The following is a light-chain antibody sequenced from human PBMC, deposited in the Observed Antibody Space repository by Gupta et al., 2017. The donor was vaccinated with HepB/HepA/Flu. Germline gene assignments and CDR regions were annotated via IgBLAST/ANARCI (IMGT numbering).Light chain of an antibody. V-gene: IGKV2-28*01. CDR3: MQARQTPVT. CDR2: LGS. J-gene: IGKJ1*01. Sequence: DIVMTQSPLSLPVTPGEPASISCRSSQSLLHSNGYNYLDWYLQKPGQSPQLLIYLGSNRASGVPDRFSGSGSGTDFTLKISRVEAEDVGVYYCMQARQTPVTFGQGTKVEIK. CDR1: QSLLHSNGYNY.